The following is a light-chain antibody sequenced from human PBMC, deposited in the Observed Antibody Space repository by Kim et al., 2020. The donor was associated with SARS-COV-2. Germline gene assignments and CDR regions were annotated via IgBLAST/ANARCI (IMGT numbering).Light chain of an antibody. CDR2: DVH. J-gene: IGLJ3*02. V-gene: IGLV2-14*03. CDR1: SRNIGSYHY. Sequence: QSISIYCTGTSRNIGSYHYVSWHQQHPGKAPKLMIYDVHKRPSGISSRFSGSKSGSTASLTISGLQAEDEADYYCSSFTTRSTLVFGGGTKVTVL. CDR3: SSFTTRSTLV.